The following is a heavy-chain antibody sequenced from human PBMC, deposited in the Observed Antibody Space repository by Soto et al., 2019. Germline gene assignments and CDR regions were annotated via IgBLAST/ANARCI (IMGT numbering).Heavy chain of an antibody. CDR1: GGTFSSYT. Sequence: GASVKVSCKASGGTFSSYTISWVRQAPGQGLEWMGRIIPILGTANYAQKFQGRVTITADESTSTAYMELSSLRSEDTAVYYCARHLYTTTWYDFYYYGMDVWGQGTTVTVSS. J-gene: IGHJ6*02. V-gene: IGHV1-69*08. CDR2: IIPILGTA. D-gene: IGHD6-13*01. CDR3: ARHLYTTTWYDFYYYGMDV.